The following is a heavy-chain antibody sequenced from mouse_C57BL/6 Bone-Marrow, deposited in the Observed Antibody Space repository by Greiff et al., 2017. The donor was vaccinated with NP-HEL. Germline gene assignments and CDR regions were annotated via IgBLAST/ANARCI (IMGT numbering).Heavy chain of an antibody. Sequence: QVQLQQPGAELVRPGTSVKLSCKASGYTFTSYWMHWVKQRPGQGLEWIGVIDPSDSYTNYNQKFKGKATLTVDTSSSTAYMQLISLTSEDSAVYYCARWEVTLDYWGQGTTLTVSS. CDR1: GYTFTSYW. J-gene: IGHJ2*01. CDR3: ARWEVTLDY. V-gene: IGHV1-59*01. D-gene: IGHD2-13*01. CDR2: IDPSDSYT.